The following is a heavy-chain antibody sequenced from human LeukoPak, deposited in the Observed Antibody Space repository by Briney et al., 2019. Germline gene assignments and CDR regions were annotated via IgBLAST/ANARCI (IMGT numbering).Heavy chain of an antibody. CDR3: SNAGNSGPFDY. D-gene: IGHD4-23*01. J-gene: IGHJ4*02. V-gene: IGHV4-34*03. Sequence: PSETLSLTCAVYGGSFSGYYWSWIRQPPGKGLEWIGEINHSGSTNYNPSLKSRVTISVDRSKNQFSLKLSSVTAADTAVYYCSNAGNSGPFDYWGQGTLVTVSS. CDR2: INHSGST. CDR1: GGSFSGYY.